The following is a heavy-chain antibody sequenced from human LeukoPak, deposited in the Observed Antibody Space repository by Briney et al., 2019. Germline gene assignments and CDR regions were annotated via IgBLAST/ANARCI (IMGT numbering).Heavy chain of an antibody. CDR1: GFTFSSYS. J-gene: IGHJ3*02. D-gene: IGHD2-21*02. CDR2: ISSSSSTI. CDR3: ARDAVGVVTASGAFDI. V-gene: IGHV3-48*01. Sequence: GGSLRLSCAASGFTFSSYSMNWVRQAPGKGLEWVSYISSSSSTIYYADSVKGRFTISRDNAKNSLYLQMNSLRAEDTAVYYCARDAVGVVTASGAFDIWGQGTMVTVSS.